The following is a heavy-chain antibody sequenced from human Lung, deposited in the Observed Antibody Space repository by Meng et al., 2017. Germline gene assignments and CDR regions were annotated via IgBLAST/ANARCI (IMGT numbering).Heavy chain of an antibody. CDR2: IDPKSGDT. D-gene: IGHD6-13*01. J-gene: IGHJ4*02. CDR1: GYNFPDYW. Sequence: VARVQCGAEVKKAGASVKVSCKPSGYNFPDYWLHWVRRAPGQGLEWMGRIDPKSGDTHYAQRFQGRVTMTGDTSISTAYMELSGLRSDDTAMYYCARDEDISAAGKLFGDYWGQGTLVTVSS. CDR3: ARDEDISAAGKLFGDY. V-gene: IGHV1-2*06.